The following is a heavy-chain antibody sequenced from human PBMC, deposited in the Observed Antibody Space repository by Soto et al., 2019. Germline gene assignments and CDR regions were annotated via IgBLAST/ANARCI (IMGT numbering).Heavy chain of an antibody. CDR1: GFTFSSYS. V-gene: IGHV3-21*01. J-gene: IGHJ6*02. D-gene: IGHD6-6*01. CDR2: ISSSSSYI. Sequence: LRLSCAASGFTFSSYSMNWVRQAPGKGLEWVSSISSSSSYIYYADSVKGRFTISRDNAKNSLYLQMNSLRAEDTAVYYCARDRRSSAYGMDVWGQGTTVTVSS. CDR3: ARDRRSSAYGMDV.